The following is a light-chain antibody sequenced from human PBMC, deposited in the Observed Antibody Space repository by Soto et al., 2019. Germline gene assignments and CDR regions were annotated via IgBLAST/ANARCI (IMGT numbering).Light chain of an antibody. CDR1: QNVNSN. V-gene: IGKV3-15*01. J-gene: IGKJ3*01. CDR2: GAS. CDR3: QQLNTFPRT. Sequence: EIVMTQSPASLSVSPGERATLSCRASQNVNSNLAWYQQKPGQAPRFLIYGASTRATGIPARFSGSGSGTEFTLTISSLQSEDFATYYCQQLNTFPRTFGPGTKVDIK.